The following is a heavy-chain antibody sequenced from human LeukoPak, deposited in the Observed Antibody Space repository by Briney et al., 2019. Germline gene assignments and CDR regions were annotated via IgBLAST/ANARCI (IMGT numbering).Heavy chain of an antibody. CDR1: GFSFSIHW. Sequence: GGSLRLSCAASGFSFSIHWMHWVRQAPGKGLVWVSRINPEGGSTNYADSVKGRFTISRDNAKKTLYLQTNSLRAEDTAAYYCARDKMDYWGQGILVTVST. J-gene: IGHJ4*02. CDR3: ARDKMDY. V-gene: IGHV3-74*01. CDR2: INPEGGST.